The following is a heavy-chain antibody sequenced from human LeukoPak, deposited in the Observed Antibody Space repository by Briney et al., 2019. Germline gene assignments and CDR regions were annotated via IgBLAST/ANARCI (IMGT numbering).Heavy chain of an antibody. D-gene: IGHD5-12*01. J-gene: IGHJ3*02. CDR2: IIPIFGTA. Sequence: EASVKVSCKASGGTFSSYAISWVRQAPGQGLEWMGRIIPIFGTAHHAQKFQGRVTITADKSTRAAYMELSSLSSEDTAVHYCARTGGRKWPHRGPFDIWGQGTMVTVSS. CDR3: ARTGGRKWPHRGPFDI. V-gene: IGHV1-69*06. CDR1: GGTFSSYA.